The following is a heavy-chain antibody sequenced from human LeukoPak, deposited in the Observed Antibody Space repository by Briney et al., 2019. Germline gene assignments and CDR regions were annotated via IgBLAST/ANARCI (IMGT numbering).Heavy chain of an antibody. CDR2: ITTSGGST. V-gene: IGHV3-23*01. CDR1: GFTFSSYA. Sequence: GESLRLSCAASGFTFSSYAMSWVRQAPGKGLEWVSSITTSGGSTSYADSVKGRFTISRDNSKNTLYLQMNRLRAEDTALYYCVCYDNAAEYFHYWGQGTLVTVSS. J-gene: IGHJ1*01. D-gene: IGHD3-22*01. CDR3: VCYDNAAEYFHY.